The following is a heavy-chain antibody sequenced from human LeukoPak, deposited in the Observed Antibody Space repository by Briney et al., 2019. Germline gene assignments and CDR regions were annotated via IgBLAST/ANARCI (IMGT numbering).Heavy chain of an antibody. CDR2: IYSGGST. D-gene: IGHD5-12*01. Sequence: PGGSLRLSCAASGFTDSSNYMSWVRQAPGKGLEWVSVIYSGGSTYYADSVKGRFTISRDNSKNTLYLQMNSLRAEDTAVYYCARAPRSHSGYDQGYFDYWGQGTLVTVSS. V-gene: IGHV3-66*01. CDR3: ARAPRSHSGYDQGYFDY. J-gene: IGHJ4*02. CDR1: GFTDSSNY.